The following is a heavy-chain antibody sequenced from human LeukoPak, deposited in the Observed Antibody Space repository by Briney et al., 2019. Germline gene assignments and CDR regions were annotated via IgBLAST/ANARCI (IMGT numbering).Heavy chain of an antibody. Sequence: SQTLSLTCTVSGGPISSGGYYWSWIRQHPAKGLEWTGYIYYSRSTYYNPSRNSRVTKSVDTSKNQFSLKLSSVTAADTAVYYCAGSIAARVVLDYWGQGTLVTVSS. CDR1: GGPISSGGYY. CDR3: AGSIAARVVLDY. J-gene: IGHJ4*02. CDR2: IYYSRST. V-gene: IGHV4-31*03. D-gene: IGHD6-6*01.